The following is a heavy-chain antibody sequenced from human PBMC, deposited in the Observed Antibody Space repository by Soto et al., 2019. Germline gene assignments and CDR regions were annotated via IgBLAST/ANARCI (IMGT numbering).Heavy chain of an antibody. J-gene: IGHJ5*02. CDR3: ARVLFGRGNWFDP. Sequence: QVQLQESGPGLVKPSETLSLTCTVSGGSISSYYWSWIRQPPGKGLEWIGYIYYSGSTNYNPSLTSRVTTSVDTSKTQSSLKLSSVTAPDTAVYYCARVLFGRGNWFDPWGQGTLVTVSS. CDR1: GGSISSYY. CDR2: IYYSGST. V-gene: IGHV4-59*01. D-gene: IGHD3-3*01.